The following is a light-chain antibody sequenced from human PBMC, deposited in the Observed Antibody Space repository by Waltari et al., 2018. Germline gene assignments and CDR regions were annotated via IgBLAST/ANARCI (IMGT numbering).Light chain of an antibody. CDR2: DVY. Sequence: QPPLAQPASVTGSPGQSITISCTGTRDDVGHYDYVSCFQQHPGSAPKLLIHDVYHRPIGVSERVSGSKSCYTASLTISGLRTDDEAMYYCFSFTTSSTRVFGTGTQVIVL. CDR1: RDDVGHYDY. V-gene: IGLV2-14*03. J-gene: IGLJ1*01. CDR3: FSFTTSSTRV.